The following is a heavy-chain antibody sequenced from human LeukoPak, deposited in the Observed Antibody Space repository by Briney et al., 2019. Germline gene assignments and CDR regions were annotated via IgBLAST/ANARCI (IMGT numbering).Heavy chain of an antibody. D-gene: IGHD4-17*01. Sequence: PGRSLRLSCAASGFTYSSYSTQGVRQTPGKGREGGGIMSNSGENTFYGEAVEGRFTISRDNSQNTLYLQMNSLRPEDKAGYYCAKGGASVTRYVDYWGQGTLVTVSS. V-gene: IGHV3-30*18. CDR3: AKGGASVTRYVDY. J-gene: IGHJ4*02. CDR2: MSNSGENT. CDR1: GFTYSSYS.